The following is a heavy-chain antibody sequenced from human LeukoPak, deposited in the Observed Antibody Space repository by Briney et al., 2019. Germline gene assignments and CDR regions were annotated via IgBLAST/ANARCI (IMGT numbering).Heavy chain of an antibody. CDR1: GFTFSTYS. CDR3: ARQGPFGDLDY. V-gene: IGHV3-48*04. J-gene: IGHJ4*02. CDR2: IESYSRVI. Sequence: GGSQRLSCAASGFTFSTYSMNWVRQAPGKGLQWLSYIESYSRVILYADSVKGRFTISRDDAKNSLYLQMNSLRAEDTAMYYCARQGPFGDLDYWGQGTLVTVSS. D-gene: IGHD4-17*01.